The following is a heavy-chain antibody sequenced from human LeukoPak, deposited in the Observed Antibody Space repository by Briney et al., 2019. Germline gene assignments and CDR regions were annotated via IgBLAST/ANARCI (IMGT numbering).Heavy chain of an antibody. Sequence: GGSLRLSCAASGFTFSSYAMSWVRQAPGKGLEWVAVISYDGSNKYYVDSVKGRFTISRDNSKNSLYLQMNSLRDEDTAVYYCAKSTLIGGKYSSSWYYFDYWGQGTLVTVSS. V-gene: IGHV3-30*18. CDR1: GFTFSSYA. CDR3: AKSTLIGGKYSSSWYYFDY. CDR2: ISYDGSNK. D-gene: IGHD6-13*01. J-gene: IGHJ4*02.